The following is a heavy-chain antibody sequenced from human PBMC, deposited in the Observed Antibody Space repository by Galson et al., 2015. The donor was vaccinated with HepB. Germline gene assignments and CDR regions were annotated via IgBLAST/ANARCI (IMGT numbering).Heavy chain of an antibody. J-gene: IGHJ5*02. CDR3: ARDPGITIFGVVIIGGRWFDP. CDR2: IIPILGIA. Sequence: SVKVSCKASGGTFSSYAISWVRQAPGQGLEWMGRIIPILGIANYAQKFQGRVTITADKSTSTAYMELSSLRSEDTAVYYCARDPGITIFGVVIIGGRWFDPWGQGTLVTVSS. CDR1: GGTFSSYA. D-gene: IGHD3-3*01. V-gene: IGHV1-69*04.